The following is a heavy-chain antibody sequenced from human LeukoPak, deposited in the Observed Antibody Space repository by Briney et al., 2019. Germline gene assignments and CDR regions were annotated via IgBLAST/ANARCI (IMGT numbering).Heavy chain of an antibody. CDR3: ARVDQLAQYPAHWGFGY. Sequence: GGSLILSCAASGFTFSSYWMSWVRQAPGKGLEWVANIKQDGSEKYYVDSVKGRLTISRDNANNSLYLQINSLRAEDTAGYYCARVDQLAQYPAHWGFGYWGQGTRVTVSS. CDR1: GFTFSSYW. J-gene: IGHJ4*02. V-gene: IGHV3-7*03. CDR2: IKQDGSEK. D-gene: IGHD2-2*01.